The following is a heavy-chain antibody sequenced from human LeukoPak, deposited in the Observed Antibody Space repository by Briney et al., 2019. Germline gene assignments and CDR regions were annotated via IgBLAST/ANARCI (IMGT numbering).Heavy chain of an antibody. D-gene: IGHD6-13*01. V-gene: IGHV4-34*01. CDR2: INHSGST. CDR3: ARGWGRQQLPPYYYYDMDV. CDR1: GGSFSVYY. J-gene: IGHJ6*03. Sequence: PSETLSLTCAVYGGSFSVYYWSWIRQPPGKGLEWIGEINHSGSTNYNPPLKSRVTISVDTSKNQFSLKLSSVTAADTAVYYCARGWGRQQLPPYYYYDMDVWGKGTTVTVSS.